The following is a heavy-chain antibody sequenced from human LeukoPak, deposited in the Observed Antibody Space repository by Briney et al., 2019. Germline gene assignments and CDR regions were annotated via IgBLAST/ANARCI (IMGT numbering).Heavy chain of an antibody. D-gene: IGHD2-15*01. Sequence: SETLSLTCTVSGGSISSGSYYWSWIRQHPGKGLEWIGYIYSSGGTYYNPSLKSRVTISVDTSKNQFSLKLSSVTAADTAVYYCLATSTAFDIWGQGTMVTVSS. J-gene: IGHJ3*02. CDR2: IYSSGGT. CDR1: GGSISSGSYY. CDR3: LATSTAFDI. V-gene: IGHV4-31*06.